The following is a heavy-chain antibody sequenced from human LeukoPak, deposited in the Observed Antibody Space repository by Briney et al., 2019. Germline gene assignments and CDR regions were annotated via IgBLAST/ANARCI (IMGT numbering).Heavy chain of an antibody. CDR3: AKDSCSSTSCYVEY. V-gene: IGHV3-43*02. Sequence: GGSLRLSCAVSGFTLDDYAMHWVRQAPGKGLEWVSLISGDGGSTYYADSVKGRFTVSRDNSKNSLYVQMNSLRTEDTALYYCAKDSCSSTSCYVEYWGQGTLVTVSS. D-gene: IGHD2-2*01. CDR2: ISGDGGST. CDR1: GFTLDDYA. J-gene: IGHJ4*02.